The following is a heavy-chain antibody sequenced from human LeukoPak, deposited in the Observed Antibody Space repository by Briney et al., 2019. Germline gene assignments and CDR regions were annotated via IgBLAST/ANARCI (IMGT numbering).Heavy chain of an antibody. J-gene: IGHJ4*02. Sequence: GGSLRLSCAASGFTFDDHGMTWVRQIPGKGLEWVSYISGSGSTIYYVASVKGRFTISRDNAKNPLYLQMNSLRAEDTAVYYCARDGSYYYDSSGYWSHWGQGTLVTVSS. D-gene: IGHD3-22*01. CDR3: ARDGSYYYDSSGYWSH. CDR2: ISGSGSTI. CDR1: GFTFDDHG. V-gene: IGHV3-11*01.